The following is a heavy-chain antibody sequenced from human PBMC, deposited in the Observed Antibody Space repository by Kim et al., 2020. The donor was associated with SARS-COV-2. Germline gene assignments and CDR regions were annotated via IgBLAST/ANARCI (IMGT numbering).Heavy chain of an antibody. CDR1: GFTFSSYG. J-gene: IGHJ4*02. CDR2: IWYDGSNK. CDR3: AKDGLRYCSGGSCYYFDY. Sequence: GGSLRLSCAASGFTFSSYGMHWVRQAPGKGLEWVAVIWYDGSNKYYADSVKGRFTISRDNSKNTLYLQMNSLRAEDTAVYYCAKDGLRYCSGGSCYYFDYWGQGTLVTVSS. V-gene: IGHV3-33*06. D-gene: IGHD2-15*01.